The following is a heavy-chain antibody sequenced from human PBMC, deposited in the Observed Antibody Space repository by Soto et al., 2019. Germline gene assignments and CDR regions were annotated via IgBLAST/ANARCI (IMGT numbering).Heavy chain of an antibody. CDR1: GYSISSGYS. Sequence: ETLSLTCAVSGYSISSGYSWGWIRQPPGKGLEWIGSIYHSGSTYYNPSLKSRVTISVDTSKNQFSLKLSSVTAADTAVYYCARARGGEMGYFDYWGQGTLVTVSS. J-gene: IGHJ4*02. CDR2: IYHSGST. D-gene: IGHD2-21*01. CDR3: ARARGGEMGYFDY. V-gene: IGHV4-38-2*01.